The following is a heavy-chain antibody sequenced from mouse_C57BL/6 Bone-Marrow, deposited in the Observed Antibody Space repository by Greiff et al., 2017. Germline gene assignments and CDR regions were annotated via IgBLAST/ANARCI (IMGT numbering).Heavy chain of an antibody. D-gene: IGHD1-1*01. V-gene: IGHV1-54*01. CDR2: INPGSGGT. CDR3: ARTTPYGSSYVDFDY. CDR1: GYAFTNYL. Sequence: VQLQQSGAELVRPGTSVKVSCKASGYAFTNYLIEWVKQRPGQGLEWIGVINPGSGGTNYNEKFKGKATLTADKSSSTAYMQLSSLTSEDSAVYFCARTTPYGSSYVDFDYWGQGTTLTVSS. J-gene: IGHJ2*01.